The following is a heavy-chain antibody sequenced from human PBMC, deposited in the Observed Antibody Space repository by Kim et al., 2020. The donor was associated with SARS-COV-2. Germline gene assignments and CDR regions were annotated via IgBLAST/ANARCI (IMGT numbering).Heavy chain of an antibody. Sequence: GGSLRLSCAASGFTFSSYTMNWVRQAPGKGLEWVSSISSSSSYIYYADSVKGRFTISRDNAKNSLYLQMNSLRAEDTAVYYCARDLRASSSRGYYYYYGMAVWGQGTTVTVSS. CDR2: ISSSSSYI. V-gene: IGHV3-21*04. D-gene: IGHD6-13*01. J-gene: IGHJ6*02. CDR1: GFTFSSYT. CDR3: ARDLRASSSRGYYYYYGMAV.